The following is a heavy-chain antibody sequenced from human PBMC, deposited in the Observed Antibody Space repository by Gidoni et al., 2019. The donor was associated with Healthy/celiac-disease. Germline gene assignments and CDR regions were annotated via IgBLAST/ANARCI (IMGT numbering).Heavy chain of an antibody. CDR2: IIPILGIA. Sequence: QVQLVQSGAEVKKPGSSVKVSCKASGGTFSSYTIRWVRQAPGQGLEWMGRIIPILGIANYAQKFQGRVTITADKSTSTAYMELSSLRSEDTAVYYCARGYYDFWSGYYYYYGMDVWGQGTTVTVSS. CDR1: GGTFSSYT. V-gene: IGHV1-69*02. CDR3: ARGYYDFWSGYYYYYGMDV. D-gene: IGHD3-3*01. J-gene: IGHJ6*02.